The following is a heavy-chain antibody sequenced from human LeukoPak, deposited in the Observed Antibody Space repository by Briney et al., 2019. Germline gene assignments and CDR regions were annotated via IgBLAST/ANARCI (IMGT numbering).Heavy chain of an antibody. CDR1: GYTFTNYT. J-gene: IGHJ6*03. CDR3: ARPKLRWSAYYYMDV. CDR2: INTNTGNP. D-gene: IGHD4-23*01. Sequence: GASVKVSCKASGYTFTNYTINWVRQAPGQGLEWMGWINTNTGNPTYAQGFTGRFVFGLGTSVSTAYLQISSLKAEDTAVYYCARPKLRWSAYYYMDVWGKGTTVTVSS. V-gene: IGHV7-4-1*02.